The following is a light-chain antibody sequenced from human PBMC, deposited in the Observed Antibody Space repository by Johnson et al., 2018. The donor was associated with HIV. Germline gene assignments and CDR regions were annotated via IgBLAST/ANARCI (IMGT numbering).Light chain of an antibody. CDR3: GTWDSSPSAYV. Sequence: HSVLTQPPSVSAAPGQKVTISCSGSSSNIGNNYVSWYQHLPGKAPKLLIYDNNKRPSGIPDRFSGSKSGTSATLGITGLQTGDEADYYSGTWDSSPSAYVFGTVPKVTVL. CDR1: SSNIGNNY. V-gene: IGLV1-51*01. CDR2: DNN. J-gene: IGLJ1*01.